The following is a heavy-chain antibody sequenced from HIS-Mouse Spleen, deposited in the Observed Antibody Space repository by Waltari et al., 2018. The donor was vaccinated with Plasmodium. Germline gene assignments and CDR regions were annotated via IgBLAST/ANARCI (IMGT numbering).Heavy chain of an antibody. CDR1: GASFMCYS. V-gene: IGHV4-34*01. D-gene: IGHD3-3*01. CDR2: INHSGST. J-gene: IGHJ2*01. Sequence: VQLQQWGAVLLKPSENLSLTCAVYGASFMCYSWLWLRQPPGKGLEWIGEINHSGSTNYNPSIKSRVTISVDTSKNQFSLKLSSVTAADTAVYYCARVTSSGVYWYFDLWGRGTLVTVSS. CDR3: ARVTSSGVYWYFDL.